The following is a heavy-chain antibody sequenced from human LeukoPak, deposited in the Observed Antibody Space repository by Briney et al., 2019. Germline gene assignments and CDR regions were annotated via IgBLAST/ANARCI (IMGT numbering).Heavy chain of an antibody. CDR1: GFTFSSYW. Sequence: SGGSLRLSCAASGFTFSSYWMHWVRQAPGKGLVWVSRINSDGRSTSYADSVKGRFTISRDNSKNTLYLQMNSLRAEDTAVYYCARGAVPRALDYWGQGTLVTVSS. CDR3: ARGAVPRALDY. J-gene: IGHJ4*02. CDR2: INSDGRST. V-gene: IGHV3-74*01.